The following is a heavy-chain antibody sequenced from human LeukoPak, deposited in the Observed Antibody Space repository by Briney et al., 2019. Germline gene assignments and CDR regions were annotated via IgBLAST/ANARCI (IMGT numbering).Heavy chain of an antibody. CDR2: ISWNSGSI. CDR3: AGALDYGGFDP. J-gene: IGHJ5*02. Sequence: RPGGSLRLSCAASGFTFDDYAMHWVRQAPGKGLEWVSGISWNSGSIGYADSVKGRFTISRDNAKNSLYLQMNSLRAEDMALYYCAGALDYGGFDPWGQGTLVTVSS. D-gene: IGHD4-17*01. CDR1: GFTFDDYA. V-gene: IGHV3-9*03.